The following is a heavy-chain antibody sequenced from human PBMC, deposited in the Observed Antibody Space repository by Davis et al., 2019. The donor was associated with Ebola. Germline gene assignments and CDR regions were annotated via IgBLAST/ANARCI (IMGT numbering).Heavy chain of an antibody. Sequence: AASVKVSCKASGYTFISYYMHWVRQAPGQGLEWMGMINPSSRSTTFVQKFQGRITMTTDTSTSTVSMELSSLRSEDTAEYYCALEYPVDSRDYYYWGQGTLVTVSS. CDR3: ALEYPVDSRDYYY. J-gene: IGHJ4*01. CDR2: INPSSRST. CDR1: GYTFISYY. V-gene: IGHV1-46*01. D-gene: IGHD3-22*01.